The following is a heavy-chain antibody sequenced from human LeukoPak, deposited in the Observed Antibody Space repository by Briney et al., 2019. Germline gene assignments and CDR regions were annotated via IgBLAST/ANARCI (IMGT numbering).Heavy chain of an antibody. Sequence: PSETPSLTCAVYGGSFSGYYWSWIRQPPGKGQEWIGEINHSGSTNYNPSLKSRVTISVDTSKNQFSLKLSSVTSADTAVYYCARGTGYYDSSGYYYYWGQGTLVTVSS. J-gene: IGHJ4*02. D-gene: IGHD3-22*01. V-gene: IGHV4-34*01. CDR1: GGSFSGYY. CDR2: INHSGST. CDR3: ARGTGYYDSSGYYYY.